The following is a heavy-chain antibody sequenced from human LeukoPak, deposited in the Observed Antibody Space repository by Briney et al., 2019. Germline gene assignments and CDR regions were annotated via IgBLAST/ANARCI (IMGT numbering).Heavy chain of an antibody. Sequence: GGSLRLSCAASGVIFNNFAFHWVRQAPGKGLEWVAAVSYDGTNEYYAESVRGRLTISRDNSKNTLYLQMNSLRDVDTAIYFCARAGRADGDYHYFDYWSQGTLVTVSS. CDR1: GVIFNNFA. J-gene: IGHJ4*02. D-gene: IGHD4-17*01. CDR3: ARAGRADGDYHYFDY. V-gene: IGHV3-30-3*01. CDR2: VSYDGTNE.